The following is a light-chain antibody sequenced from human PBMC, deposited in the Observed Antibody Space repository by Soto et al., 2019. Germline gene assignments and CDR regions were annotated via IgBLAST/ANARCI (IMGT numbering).Light chain of an antibody. V-gene: IGKV2-28*01. CDR2: LGS. CDR1: QSLLHSNGYNY. J-gene: IGKJ3*01. CDR3: MQALQTPLT. Sequence: DIVMTQSPLSLPVTPGEPASISCRSSQSLLHSNGYNYLDWYLQKPGQSPQLLIYLGSNRASGVPDWFSGSRSGTDFTLKISRVEAEDVGVYYCMQALQTPLTFGPGTKVDIK.